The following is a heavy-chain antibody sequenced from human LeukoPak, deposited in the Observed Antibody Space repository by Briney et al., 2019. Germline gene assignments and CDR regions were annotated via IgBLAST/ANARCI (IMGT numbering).Heavy chain of an antibody. CDR1: GYTVSCNY. J-gene: IGHJ4*02. V-gene: IGHV3-53*01. CDR2: IYSGGST. D-gene: IGHD3-10*01. Sequence: GWSLILSCASSGYTVSCNYMSGVHQAPGKGVEWVSVIYSGGSTYYADSVKGRFTISRDNSKSTVYIQMNSLRAEDTDVFYCARAKPKNMARGLIMRRESRYYFDYWGQGTLVTVSS. CDR3: ARAKPKNMARGLIMRRESRYYFDY.